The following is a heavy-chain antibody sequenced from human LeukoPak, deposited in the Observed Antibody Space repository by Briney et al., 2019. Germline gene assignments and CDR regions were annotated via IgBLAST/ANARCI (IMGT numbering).Heavy chain of an antibody. D-gene: IGHD1-26*01. CDR3: ARGRGSYSGYFDY. Sequence: ASVKVSCKASGCTFTTYDINWLGQATGQGLKWMGWMNPNSGGTNYAQKFQGRATMTRDTSISTAYMELSRLRSDDTAVYYCARGRGSYSGYFDYWGQGTLVTVSS. J-gene: IGHJ4*02. V-gene: IGHV1-2*02. CDR2: MNPNSGGT. CDR1: GCTFTTYD.